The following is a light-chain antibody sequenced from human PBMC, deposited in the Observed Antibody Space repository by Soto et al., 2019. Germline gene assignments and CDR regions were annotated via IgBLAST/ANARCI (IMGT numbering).Light chain of an antibody. CDR1: QSISSW. CDR3: QQYNSYWT. V-gene: IGKV1-5*01. CDR2: DAS. Sequence: DIQMTQSPSTLSASVGDRVTITCRASQSISSWLAWYQQKPGKAPKLLIYDASSLESGVPSRFSGSGSGTEFPLTISRLQPDDFATYYCQQYNSYWTFGQGTQVEIK. J-gene: IGKJ1*01.